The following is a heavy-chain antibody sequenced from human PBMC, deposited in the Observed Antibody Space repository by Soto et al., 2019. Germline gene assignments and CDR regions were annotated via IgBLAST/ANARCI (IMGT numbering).Heavy chain of an antibody. CDR2: INHSGST. J-gene: IGHJ4*02. CDR3: ARGFPYYYDSSGYYHYYFDY. Sequence: SETLSLTCTVSGGSICSSTYYWSWIRQPPGKGLEWIGEINHSGSTNYNPSLKSRVTISVDTSKNQFSLKLSSVTAADTAVYYCARGFPYYYDSSGYYHYYFDYWGQGTLVTVSS. CDR1: GGSICSSTYY. D-gene: IGHD3-22*01. V-gene: IGHV4-39*07.